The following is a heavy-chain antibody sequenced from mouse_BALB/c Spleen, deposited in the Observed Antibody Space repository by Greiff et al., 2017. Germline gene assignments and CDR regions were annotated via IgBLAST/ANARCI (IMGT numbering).Heavy chain of an antibody. CDR1: GYAFSSYW. Sequence: QVQLQQSGAGLVRPGSSVKISCKASGYAFSSYWMNWVQQRPGQGLEWIGQIYPGDGDTNYTGKFKGKATLTSDKSSSTAYMQLSSLTSEDSAVYFCARTAFTTGCAMDCGGQGTAVTVST. D-gene: IGHD1-1*01. CDR2: IYPGDGDT. V-gene: IGHV1-80*01. CDR3: ARTAFTTGCAMDC. J-gene: IGHJ4*01.